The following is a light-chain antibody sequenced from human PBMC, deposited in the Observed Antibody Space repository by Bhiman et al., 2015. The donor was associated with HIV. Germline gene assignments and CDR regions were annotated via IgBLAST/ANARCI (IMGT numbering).Light chain of an antibody. V-gene: IGLV2-14*03. CDR1: SNDVGAYNY. CDR2: DVS. CDR3: TSYSSRNTLGV. J-gene: IGLJ3*02. Sequence: QSALTQPASVSESPGPSITISCTGTSNDVGAYNYVSWYQQHPGKAPKLMIYDVSNRPSGVSDRFSGSKSGYTASLTISGLQPEDEADYYCTSYSSRNTLGVFGAGTKVTVL.